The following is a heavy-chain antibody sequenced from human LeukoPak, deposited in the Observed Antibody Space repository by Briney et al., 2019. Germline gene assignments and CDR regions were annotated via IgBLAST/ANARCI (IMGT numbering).Heavy chain of an antibody. Sequence: GGSLRLSCAASGFTVSSNYMSWVRQAPGKGLEWVSVIYSGGSTYYADSVKGRFTISRDNSKNTLYLQMNSLRAEDTAVYYCARDGGFDYYGMDVWGQGTTVTVSS. CDR1: GFTVSSNY. V-gene: IGHV3-53*01. J-gene: IGHJ6*02. CDR2: IYSGGST. D-gene: IGHD3-16*01. CDR3: ARDGGFDYYGMDV.